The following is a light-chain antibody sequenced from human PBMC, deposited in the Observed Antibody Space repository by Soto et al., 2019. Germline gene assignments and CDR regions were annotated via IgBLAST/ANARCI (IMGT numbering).Light chain of an antibody. CDR1: QSISTY. CDR3: QQSYDRVLP. Sequence: DIQMTHSPSCLYASVGDSITITCRASQSISTYLHWLQQKPGKSPEVLIYAISSLQSGVTTRFSGSGSGTEFTLTISCLQPEDVATYYCQQSYDRVLPFGGGTKVDIK. CDR2: AIS. J-gene: IGKJ4*01. V-gene: IGKV1-39*01.